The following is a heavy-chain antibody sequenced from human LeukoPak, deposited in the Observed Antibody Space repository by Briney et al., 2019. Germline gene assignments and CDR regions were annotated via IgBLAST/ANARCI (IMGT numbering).Heavy chain of an antibody. CDR3: ARHARFCTSTSCYDY. CDR1: VGSLSTYY. Sequence: SETLSLTCTVSVGSLSTYYWSGFRHPPGKGLEWIGYIYASGSANYNPSLKSRDTISVDTSKSQFSLKLTSVTAADTAVYYCARHARFCTSTSCYDYWGQGTLVTASS. V-gene: IGHV4-4*09. D-gene: IGHD2-2*01. J-gene: IGHJ4*02. CDR2: IYASGSA.